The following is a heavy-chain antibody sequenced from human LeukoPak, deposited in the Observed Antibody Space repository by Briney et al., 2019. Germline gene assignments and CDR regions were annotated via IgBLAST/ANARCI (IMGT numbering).Heavy chain of an antibody. CDR1: GFTFSAYA. J-gene: IGHJ3*02. D-gene: IGHD5-24*01. Sequence: PGGSLRLSCASSGFTFSAYAMSEVRQAPGKGLEWVSTISGTGANTYFADSVKGRFTISRDNSKNTVYLQINSLRAEDTAVYYCAKDRWQHIKAGFDIWGQGTLVTVSS. CDR2: ISGTGANT. CDR3: AKDRWQHIKAGFDI. V-gene: IGHV3-23*01.